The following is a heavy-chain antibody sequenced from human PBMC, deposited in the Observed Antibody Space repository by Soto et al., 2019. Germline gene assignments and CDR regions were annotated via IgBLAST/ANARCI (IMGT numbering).Heavy chain of an antibody. CDR2: ISSNGGST. V-gene: IGHV3-64D*06. J-gene: IGHJ4*02. Sequence: GGSLRFSCSASGFTFSSYAMHWVRQAPGKGLEYVSAISSNGGSTYYADSVKGRFTISRDNSKNALYLQMSSLRAEDTAVYYCVKAVGQWLEIDYWGQGTLVTVSS. CDR3: VKAVGQWLEIDY. CDR1: GFTFSSYA. D-gene: IGHD6-19*01.